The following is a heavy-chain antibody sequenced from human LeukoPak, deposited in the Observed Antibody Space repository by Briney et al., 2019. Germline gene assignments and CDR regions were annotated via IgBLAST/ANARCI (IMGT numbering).Heavy chain of an antibody. D-gene: IGHD6-19*01. CDR2: ISSSGSTI. CDR1: GFTFSDYY. J-gene: IGHJ4*02. V-gene: IGHV3-11*01. Sequence: GGSLRLSCAASGFTFSDYYMSWIRQAPGKGLEWVSYISSSGSTIYYADSVKGRFTISRDNAKNSLYLQMNSLRSDDTAVYYCARDLRIAVSLFLGYWGQGTLVTVSS. CDR3: ARDLRIAVSLFLGY.